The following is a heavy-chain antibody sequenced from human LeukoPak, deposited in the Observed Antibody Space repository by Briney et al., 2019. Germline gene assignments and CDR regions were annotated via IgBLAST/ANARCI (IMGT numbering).Heavy chain of an antibody. Sequence: PGGSLRLSCAASGFTVSSNYMSWVRQAPGKGVEGVSVIYSGGSTYYADSVKGRFTMSRDNSKNTLYLQINSLRAEDTAVYYCARDDPHHCSGGDCYFNWFDPWGQGTLVTVPS. CDR3: ARDDPHHCSGGDCYFNWFDP. J-gene: IGHJ5*02. V-gene: IGHV3-53*01. D-gene: IGHD2-15*01. CDR2: IYSGGST. CDR1: GFTVSSNY.